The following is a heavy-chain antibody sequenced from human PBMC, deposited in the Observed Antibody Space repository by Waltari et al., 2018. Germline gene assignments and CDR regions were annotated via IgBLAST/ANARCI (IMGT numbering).Heavy chain of an antibody. V-gene: IGHV3-7*01. CDR1: GFTFSSYW. J-gene: IGHJ4*02. Sequence: EVQLVESGGGLVQPGGSLRLSCAASGFTFSSYWMSWVRQAPGKGLEWVANIKQDGSEKYYGDHVNGRFTISRDKGKNALYLQMNSLRAEDTAVYYCARGTVTLDYWGQGTLVTVSS. CDR3: ARGTVTLDY. CDR2: IKQDGSEK. D-gene: IGHD1-1*01.